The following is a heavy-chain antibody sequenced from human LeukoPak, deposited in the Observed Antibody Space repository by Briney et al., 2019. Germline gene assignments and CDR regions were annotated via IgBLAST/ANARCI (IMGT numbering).Heavy chain of an antibody. J-gene: IGHJ4*02. CDR1: GFTFSSYA. Sequence: PGGSLRLSCAASGFTFSSYAMSWVRQAPGKGLEWVSAISGSGGSTYYADSVKGRFTISRDNSKNTLYLQMNSLRAEDTAVYYCARDTSGYCTNGVCYDFDYWGQGTLVTVSS. D-gene: IGHD2-8*01. CDR2: ISGSGGST. CDR3: ARDTSGYCTNGVCYDFDY. V-gene: IGHV3-23*01.